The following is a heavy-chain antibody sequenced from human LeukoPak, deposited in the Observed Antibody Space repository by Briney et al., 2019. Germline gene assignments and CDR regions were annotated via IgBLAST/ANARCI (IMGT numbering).Heavy chain of an antibody. CDR3: ARGGGYDFDNYFDY. CDR2: IYYSGST. CDR1: GGSISSYY. J-gene: IGHJ4*02. V-gene: IGHV4-59*01. D-gene: IGHD5-12*01. Sequence: SETLSLTCTVSGGSISSYYWSWIRQPPGKGLEWIGYIYYSGSTNYNPSLKSRVTISVDTSKSQFSLKLSSVTAADTAVYYCARGGGYDFDNYFDYWGQGTLVTVSS.